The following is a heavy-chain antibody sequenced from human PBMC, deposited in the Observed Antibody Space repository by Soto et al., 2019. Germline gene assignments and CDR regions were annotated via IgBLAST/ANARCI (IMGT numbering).Heavy chain of an antibody. Sequence: ASVKVSCKASGYTFTSYDINWVRQATGEGLEWMGWMNPNSGNTGYAQKFQGRVTMTRNTSISTAYMELSSLRSEDTAVYYCARGRPEWYDAFDIWGQGSMVTVSS. CDR1: GYTFTSYD. V-gene: IGHV1-8*01. CDR3: ARGRPEWYDAFDI. D-gene: IGHD2-8*01. J-gene: IGHJ3*02. CDR2: MNPNSGNT.